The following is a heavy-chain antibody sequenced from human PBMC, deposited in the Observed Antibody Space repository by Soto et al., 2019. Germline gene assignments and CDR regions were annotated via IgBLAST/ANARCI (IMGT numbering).Heavy chain of an antibody. CDR3: ARQTNFHGNNRFFDY. D-gene: IGHD1-20*01. J-gene: IGHJ4*02. Sequence: PSETLSLTCTVSGASIYSSSYSWGWIRQPPGKGLEWIGSIYYSGSTSYNPSLKSRVTISVDTSKSQFSLKLTSVTAADTAVFYCARQTNFHGNNRFFDYWGKGTLVTVSS. V-gene: IGHV4-39*01. CDR2: IYYSGST. CDR1: GASIYSSSYS.